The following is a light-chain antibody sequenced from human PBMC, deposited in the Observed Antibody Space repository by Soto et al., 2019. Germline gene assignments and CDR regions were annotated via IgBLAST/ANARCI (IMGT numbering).Light chain of an antibody. CDR1: QDIRGY. V-gene: IGKV1-33*01. CDR3: QQYETFPIT. Sequence: DIPMTQSPSSLSASVGDRVTITCQASQDIRGYLNWYQQKPGKPPKLLIYDATNFGTGVSNRFSGSGSGTHFALTSLSLQPDEIGTYYCQQYETFPITFGHGTRV. J-gene: IGKJ5*01. CDR2: DAT.